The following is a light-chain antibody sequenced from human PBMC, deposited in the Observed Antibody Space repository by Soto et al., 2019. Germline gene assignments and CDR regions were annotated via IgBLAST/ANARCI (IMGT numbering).Light chain of an antibody. Sequence: AIQMTQSPSSLSASVGDTVAITCRASQGISHDLGWYQQKPGKAPKLLISASSSLQSGVSSRFSGSGSGTDFTLTISSLQPEDFATYYCLQNYNSPLTFGGGTKVDIK. V-gene: IGKV1-6*01. CDR2: ASS. J-gene: IGKJ4*01. CDR3: LQNYNSPLT. CDR1: QGISHD.